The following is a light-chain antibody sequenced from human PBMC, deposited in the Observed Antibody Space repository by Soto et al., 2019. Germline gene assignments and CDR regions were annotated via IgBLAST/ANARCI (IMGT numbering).Light chain of an antibody. CDR1: QGISSY. CDR3: QQRNSYPLT. J-gene: IGKJ1*01. V-gene: IGKV1-9*01. CDR2: AAS. Sequence: IQLTQSPSSLSASVGDRVTITCRASQGISSYLAWYQQKPGKAPKLLIYAASTLQSGVPSRFSGSGSGTDFTLTISSLQPEDFATYYCQQRNSYPLTFGQGTNVDIK.